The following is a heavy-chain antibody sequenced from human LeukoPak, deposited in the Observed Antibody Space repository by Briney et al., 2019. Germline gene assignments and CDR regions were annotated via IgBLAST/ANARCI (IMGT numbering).Heavy chain of an antibody. J-gene: IGHJ6*03. CDR3: AREGRKHFNYYMDV. CDR2: IYYSGST. CDR1: GGSISSGDYY. D-gene: IGHD1-14*01. V-gene: IGHV4-30-4*08. Sequence: SETLSLTCTVSGGSISSGDYYWSWIRQPPGKGLEWIGCIYYSGSTYYNPSLKSRVTISVDTSKNQFSLKLSSVTAADTAVYYCAREGRKHFNYYMDVWGKGTTVTVSS.